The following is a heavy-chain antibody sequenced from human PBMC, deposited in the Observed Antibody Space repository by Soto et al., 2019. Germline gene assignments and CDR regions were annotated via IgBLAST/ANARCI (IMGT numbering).Heavy chain of an antibody. CDR3: ARGLEGGYGGGFDY. D-gene: IGHD5-12*01. V-gene: IGHV3-7*01. CDR1: GFTFSSYW. CDR2: IKQDGSEK. J-gene: IGHJ4*02. Sequence: GGSRRLSCAASGFTFSSYWMTWVRQAPGKGLEWVANIKQDGSEKHYVDSVMGRFTISRDSTKNSLYLQMNSLRVEDTAVYYCARGLEGGYGGGFDYWGQGT.